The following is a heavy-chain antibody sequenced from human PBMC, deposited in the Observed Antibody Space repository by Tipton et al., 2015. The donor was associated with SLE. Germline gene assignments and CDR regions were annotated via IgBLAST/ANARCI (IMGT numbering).Heavy chain of an antibody. CDR3: ARSSWGADY. CDR1: GFTFSRYW. V-gene: IGHV3-7*03. D-gene: IGHD6-13*01. CDR2: IKEDGSEK. Sequence: SLRLSCAASGFTFSRYWMNWVRQAPGKGLEWVAIIKEDGSEKHYVDSVRGRFTISRDNAKNSLYLQMNTLRAEDTDVYCCARSSWGADYWCQRTLGAVSS. J-gene: IGHJ4*02.